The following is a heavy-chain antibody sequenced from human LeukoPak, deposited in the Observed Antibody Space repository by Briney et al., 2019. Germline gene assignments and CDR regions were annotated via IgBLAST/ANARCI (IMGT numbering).Heavy chain of an antibody. V-gene: IGHV3-73*01. CDR3: TRDSGTYNWLDP. CDR2: IDKEKNSYAT. J-gene: IGHJ5*02. CDR1: GFTFSGSA. Sequence: GGSLRLSCAASGFTFSGSAIHWVRQSFGKGPEWIGHIDKEKNSYATASAYAVSVEGRFTVSRDDSKNMAFLQMSGLKTEDTALYFCTRDSGTYNWLDPWGQGTPVTVSS. D-gene: IGHD1-26*01.